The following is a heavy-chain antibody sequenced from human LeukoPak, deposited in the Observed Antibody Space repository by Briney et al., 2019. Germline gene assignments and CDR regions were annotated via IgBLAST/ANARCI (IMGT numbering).Heavy chain of an antibody. CDR2: IRYKHTGNT. V-gene: IGHV4-39*01. CDR1: GDSINTSTYY. Sequence: PSETLSLTCTVSGDSINTSTYYWGWVRQPPGKGLEWIASIRYKHTGNTYYNPSLKSRVTISGDTSKNQFSLKLSSLTAADTAVYYCSRRPITMNAFDIWGQGTMDTVSS. J-gene: IGHJ3*02. CDR3: SRRPITMNAFDI. D-gene: IGHD3-22*01.